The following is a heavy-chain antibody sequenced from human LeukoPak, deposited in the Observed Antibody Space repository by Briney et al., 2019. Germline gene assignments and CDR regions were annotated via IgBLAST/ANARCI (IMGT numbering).Heavy chain of an antibody. CDR1: GFTFSTYG. CDR2: ISGSGGSR. Sequence: GGSLRLSCAASGFTFSTYGMSWVRQAPGKGLEWVSGISGSGGSRFYTDSVKGRFTISRDNSKNTLYLQMNSLRAEDTAVYYCAKGVIIPLDDYWGQGTLVTVSS. V-gene: IGHV3-23*01. J-gene: IGHJ4*02. D-gene: IGHD3-10*01. CDR3: AKGVIIPLDDY.